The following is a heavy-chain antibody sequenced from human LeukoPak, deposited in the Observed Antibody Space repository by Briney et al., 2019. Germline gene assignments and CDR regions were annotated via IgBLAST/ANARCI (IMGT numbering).Heavy chain of an antibody. J-gene: IGHJ4*02. CDR1: GFTVSSNY. CDR3: AKDREYSSSCVDY. Sequence: GGSLRLSCAASGFTVSSNYMSWVRQAPGKGLEWVSVIYSGGSTYYADSVKGRFTISRDNSKNTLYLQMNSLRAEDTAVYYCAKDREYSSSCVDYWGQGTLVTVSS. D-gene: IGHD6-13*01. V-gene: IGHV3-53*01. CDR2: IYSGGST.